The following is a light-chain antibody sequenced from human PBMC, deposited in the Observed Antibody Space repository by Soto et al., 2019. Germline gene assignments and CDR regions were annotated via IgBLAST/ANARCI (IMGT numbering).Light chain of an antibody. Sequence: DIQMTQSPSSLSASVGDRVTITCRASQGISNFLAWYQQRPGKVPKVLIYAASTLQSGVTSRFSGSGSGTDFTLTISSLQPEDVAIYYCQKYNSAPSLTFGGGTKVEIK. CDR1: QGISNF. CDR3: QKYNSAPSLT. V-gene: IGKV1-27*01. J-gene: IGKJ4*01. CDR2: AAS.